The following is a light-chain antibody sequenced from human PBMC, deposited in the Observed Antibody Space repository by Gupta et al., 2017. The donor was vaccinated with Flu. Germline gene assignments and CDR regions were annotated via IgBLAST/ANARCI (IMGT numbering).Light chain of an antibody. V-gene: IGLV5-45*03. CDR1: SGINVDTYR. Sequence: QAVLTQPSSLSASPGASASLTCTLRSGINVDTYRIYWYQQKPGSPPQYRLRYKSDSDNQQGSGVPSRFSGSKDASANAGILLISGLQSEDEADYYCMIWYNSASVFGGGTKLTVL. CDR2: YKSDSDN. CDR3: MIWYNSASV. J-gene: IGLJ3*02.